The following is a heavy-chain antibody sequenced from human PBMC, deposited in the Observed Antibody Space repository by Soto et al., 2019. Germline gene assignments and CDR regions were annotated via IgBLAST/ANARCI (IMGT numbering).Heavy chain of an antibody. V-gene: IGHV3-33*01. Sequence: QVQLVESGGGVVQPGRSLRLSCAASGFTFSSYGMYWVRQAPGKGLEWVALIWYDGSNKYYADSVKGRFTISRDNSKNTVYLQMNSLRAEDTAMYYCASGHSSRWYEVSGYWGQGTLVTVSS. CDR2: IWYDGSNK. CDR1: GFTFSSYG. J-gene: IGHJ4*02. D-gene: IGHD6-13*01. CDR3: ASGHSSRWYEVSGY.